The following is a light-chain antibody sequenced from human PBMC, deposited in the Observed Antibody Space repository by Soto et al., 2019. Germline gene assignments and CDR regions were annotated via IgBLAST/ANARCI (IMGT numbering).Light chain of an antibody. CDR2: ENN. V-gene: IGLV6-57*04. Sequence: NFMLTQPHSVSESPGKTVTISCTRSSGSIASNYVQWYQQRPGSAPTTVIYENNRRPSGVPERFSGSIDSSSYSASLTISGLRTEDETDYYCQSHSGNNYVFGTGTKLTVL. CDR3: QSHSGNNYV. CDR1: SGSIASNY. J-gene: IGLJ1*01.